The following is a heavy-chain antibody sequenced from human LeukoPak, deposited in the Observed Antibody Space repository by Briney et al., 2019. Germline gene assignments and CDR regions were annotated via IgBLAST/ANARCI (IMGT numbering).Heavy chain of an antibody. CDR1: GFTFSSYA. CDR3: ARDMVVPAANDASDI. CDR2: ISYDGSNK. Sequence: GGSLRLSCAASGFTFSSYAMHWVRQAPGKGLEWVAVISYDGSNKCYADSVKGRLTISRDNSKNTLYLQMNSLRAEDTAVYYCARDMVVPAANDASDIWGQGTMVTVSS. J-gene: IGHJ3*02. D-gene: IGHD2-2*01. V-gene: IGHV3-30-3*01.